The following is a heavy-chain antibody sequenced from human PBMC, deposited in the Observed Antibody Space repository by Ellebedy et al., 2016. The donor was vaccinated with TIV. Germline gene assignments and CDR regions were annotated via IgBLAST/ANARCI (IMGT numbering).Heavy chain of an antibody. J-gene: IGHJ4*02. D-gene: IGHD5-18*01. CDR3: ANAYSYGSSLDY. V-gene: IGHV3-74*01. Sequence: GGSLRLSCAASGFTFSSYWMRWVRQGPGKGLVWVSRINSDGSSTSYADSVKGRFTISRDNAKNTLYLQMNSLRAEDTAVYYCANAYSYGSSLDYWGQGTLVTVSS. CDR2: INSDGSST. CDR1: GFTFSSYW.